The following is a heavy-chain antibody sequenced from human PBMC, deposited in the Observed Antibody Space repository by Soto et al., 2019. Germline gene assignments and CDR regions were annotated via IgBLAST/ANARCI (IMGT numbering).Heavy chain of an antibody. J-gene: IGHJ6*02. Sequence: QVQLVQSGAEMKKPGASVKVSCKASGDTFTGDSVHWVRQAPGQGFEWMGWVSPASGDTSGGQVCQGRVTMTSDTSNSTVYMELSRLGSDDTDVSYCASEVCSTWNAMDVWGQGTKVTVYS. CDR1: GDTFTGDS. V-gene: IGHV1-2*02. D-gene: IGHD6-13*01. CDR2: VSPASGDT. CDR3: ASEVCSTWNAMDV.